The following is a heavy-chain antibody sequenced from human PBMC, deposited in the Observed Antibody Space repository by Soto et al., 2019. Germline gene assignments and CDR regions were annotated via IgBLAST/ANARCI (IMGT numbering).Heavy chain of an antibody. V-gene: IGHV3-74*01. Sequence: VPLVESGGGLVQPGGSLRLSCAASGFTFSSYWIHWVRQAPGKGLVWVSRINSDGSSTTYADSVKGRFTISRDNAKNTLYLQMTSLRVEDTAVYYCARVSREVVPAAIDYWGQGTLVTVSS. CDR2: INSDGSST. CDR3: ARVSREVVPAAIDY. D-gene: IGHD2-2*01. CDR1: GFTFSSYW. J-gene: IGHJ4*02.